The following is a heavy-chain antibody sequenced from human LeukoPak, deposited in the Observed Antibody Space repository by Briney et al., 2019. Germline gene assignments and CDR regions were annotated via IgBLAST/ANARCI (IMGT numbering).Heavy chain of an antibody. CDR3: ARGYSNYYYGMDV. D-gene: IGHD4-11*01. V-gene: IGHV4-59*01. J-gene: IGHJ6*02. CDR1: GGSISSYY. Sequence: SETLSLTCTVSGGSISSYYWSWIRQPPGKGLEWIGYIYYSGSTNYNPSLKSRVTISVDTSKNQFSLKLSSVTAADMAVYYCARGYSNYYYGMDVWGQGTTVTVSS. CDR2: IYYSGST.